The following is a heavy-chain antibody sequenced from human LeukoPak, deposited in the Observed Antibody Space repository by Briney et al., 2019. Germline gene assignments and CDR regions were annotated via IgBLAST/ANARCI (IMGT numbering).Heavy chain of an antibody. CDR3: ARVMIVVVPAATEGFVYYYYYMDV. V-gene: IGHV4-4*07. CDR1: GGSISSYY. Sequence: SETLSLTCTVSGGSISSYYWSWIRQPAGKGLEWIGRIYTSGSTNYNPSLKSRVTISVDTSKNQFSLNLSSVTAADTAVYYCARVMIVVVPAATEGFVYYYYYMDVWGKGTTVTVSS. J-gene: IGHJ6*03. CDR2: IYTSGST. D-gene: IGHD2-2*01.